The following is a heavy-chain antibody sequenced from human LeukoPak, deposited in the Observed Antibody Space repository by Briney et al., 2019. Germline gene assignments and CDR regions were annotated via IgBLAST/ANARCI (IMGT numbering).Heavy chain of an antibody. CDR3: ARDNPIAVAYFDY. D-gene: IGHD6-19*01. V-gene: IGHV1-18*01. CDR1: GYTFTSYG. J-gene: IGHJ4*02. CDR2: ISAYNGNT. Sequence: GAPVKVSCKASGYTFTSYGISWVRQAPGQEREWKGWISAYNGNTNYAQKLQGRVTMTTDTSTSTAYMELRSLRSDDTAVYYCARDNPIAVAYFDYWGQGTLVTVSS.